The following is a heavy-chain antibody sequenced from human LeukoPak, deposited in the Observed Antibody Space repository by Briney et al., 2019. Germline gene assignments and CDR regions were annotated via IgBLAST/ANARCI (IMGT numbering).Heavy chain of an antibody. J-gene: IGHJ1*01. D-gene: IGHD1-26*01. CDR2: IYNSGNS. CDR3: ARAAGGSYAEYFQH. CDR1: GDSISSSNWF. Sequence: PSETLSLTCTVSGDSISSSNWFWGWIRLPPGKGPEWIGSIYNSGNSYYNPSLESRVSMSVDTSKNQFSLKLSSVTAADTAVYYCARAAGGSYAEYFQHWGQGTLVTVSS. V-gene: IGHV4-39*07.